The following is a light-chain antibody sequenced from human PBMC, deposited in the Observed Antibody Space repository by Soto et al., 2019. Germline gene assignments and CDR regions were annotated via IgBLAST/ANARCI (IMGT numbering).Light chain of an antibody. CDR1: QSLLQSNGYNY. V-gene: IGKV2-28*01. Sequence: DIVMTQSPLSLPVTPGEPASISCNSSQSLLQSNGYNYLDWYLQKPGQSPPLLIYFGSYRASGVPDRFSGSGSGTYFTLKIRRVEAEDVAIYYCMQAQQTPPTFGQGTKVEIK. CDR2: FGS. J-gene: IGKJ1*01. CDR3: MQAQQTPPT.